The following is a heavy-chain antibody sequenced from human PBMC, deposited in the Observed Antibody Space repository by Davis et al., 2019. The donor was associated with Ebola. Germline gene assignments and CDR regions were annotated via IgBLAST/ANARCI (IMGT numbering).Heavy chain of an antibody. CDR3: ARSPYSSGWYYFDY. Sequence: GGSLRLSCAASGFTLSSYAMSWARQAPGKGLEWVSTISGSGVNTYYADSVKGRFTISRDNSRNTLYLQMNSLRAEDTAIYYCARSPYSSGWYYFDYWGQGTLVTVSS. V-gene: IGHV3-23*01. CDR1: GFTLSSYA. D-gene: IGHD6-19*01. J-gene: IGHJ4*02. CDR2: ISGSGVNT.